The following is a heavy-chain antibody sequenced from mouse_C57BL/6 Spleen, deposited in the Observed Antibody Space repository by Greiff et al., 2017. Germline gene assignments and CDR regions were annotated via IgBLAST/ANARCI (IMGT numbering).Heavy chain of an antibody. D-gene: IGHD2-14*01. CDR1: GFNIKDYY. V-gene: IGHV14-1*01. Sequence: VQLKQSGAELVRPGASVKLSCTASGFNIKDYYMHWVKQRPEQGLEWIGRIDPEDGDTEYAPKFQGKATMTADTSSNTAYLQLSSLTSEDTAVYYCTTREGTFKRYFDVWGTGTTVTVSS. CDR2: IDPEDGDT. J-gene: IGHJ1*03. CDR3: TTREGTFKRYFDV.